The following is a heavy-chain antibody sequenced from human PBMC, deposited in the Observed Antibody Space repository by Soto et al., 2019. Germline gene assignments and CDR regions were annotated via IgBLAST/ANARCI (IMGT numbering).Heavy chain of an antibody. CDR1: GFTFSSHT. J-gene: IGHJ6*02. D-gene: IGHD3-10*01. CDR2: ITSTSSTK. CDR3: ARRITMVRGPYYYYAMDV. Sequence: AGGSLRLSCAASGFTFSSHTMNWVRQAPGKGLEWISFITSTSSTKNYADSVKGRFTISRDNANNSLYLQMNSLRDEDTAVYYCARRITMVRGPYYYYAMDVWGQGTTGTVSS. V-gene: IGHV3-48*02.